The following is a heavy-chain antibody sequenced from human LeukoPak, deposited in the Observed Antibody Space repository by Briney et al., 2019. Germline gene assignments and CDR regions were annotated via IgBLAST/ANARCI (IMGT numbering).Heavy chain of an antibody. CDR1: GGSISSYY. J-gene: IGHJ3*02. V-gene: IGHV4-4*07. CDR3: ARDAGILWFGELSPDPQDAFDI. Sequence: SETLSLTCTVSGGSISSYYWSWIRQPAGKGLEWIGRIYTSGTTNYNPSLKSRVTMSVDTSKNQFSLKLSSVTAADTAVYYCARDAGILWFGELSPDPQDAFDIWGQGTTVTVSS. CDR2: IYTSGTT. D-gene: IGHD3-10*01.